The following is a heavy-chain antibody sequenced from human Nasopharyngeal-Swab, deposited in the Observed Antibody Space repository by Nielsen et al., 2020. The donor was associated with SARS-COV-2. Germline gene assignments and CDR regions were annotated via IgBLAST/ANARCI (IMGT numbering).Heavy chain of an antibody. V-gene: IGHV5-51*01. CDR1: GDSFTSYW. CDR3: ARHPVMTVYGSGSYYYYYGMDV. J-gene: IGHJ6*02. CDR2: NNPGDSDT. Sequence: GESLKSSCKGSGDSFTSYWSGRERQKPGKGREGMGSNNPGDSDTRYSPSFQGQVTISADKSISTAYLQWSSLKASDTAMYYCARHPVMTVYGSGSYYYYYGMDVWGQGTTVTVSS. D-gene: IGHD3-10*01.